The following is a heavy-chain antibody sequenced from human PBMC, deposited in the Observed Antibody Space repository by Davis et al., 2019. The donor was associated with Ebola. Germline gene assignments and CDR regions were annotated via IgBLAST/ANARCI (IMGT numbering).Heavy chain of an antibody. Sequence: GESLKISCAASGFTFDDYGMSWVRQGPGKGLEWVSGINWNGGSTGYGDSVKGRFTISRDNAKNCLYLQMNSLRAEETAVYYCVSGDGRGSSYDMDVWGQGTTVTVSS. D-gene: IGHD5-12*01. CDR3: VSGDGRGSSYDMDV. J-gene: IGHJ6*02. CDR2: INWNGGST. CDR1: GFTFDDYG. V-gene: IGHV3-20*04.